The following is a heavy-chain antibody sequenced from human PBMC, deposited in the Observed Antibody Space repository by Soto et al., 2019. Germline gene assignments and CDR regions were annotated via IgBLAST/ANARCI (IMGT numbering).Heavy chain of an antibody. J-gene: IGHJ6*02. V-gene: IGHV1-18*01. CDR1: GYSFTAYG. CDR2: ISCYNGKT. D-gene: IGHD3-3*01. Sequence: QVQVVQSGDEVKETGASVRVSCKTSGYSFTAYGISWVRQAPGQGLEWMGWISCYNGKTKYAQKVQGRVSMTTDTSTSTAYMEVRSLRSDDTAIYYCARDAPPPELRFLEWHNYDYNGMDVLGQGTTVTVSS. CDR3: ARDAPPPELRFLEWHNYDYNGMDV.